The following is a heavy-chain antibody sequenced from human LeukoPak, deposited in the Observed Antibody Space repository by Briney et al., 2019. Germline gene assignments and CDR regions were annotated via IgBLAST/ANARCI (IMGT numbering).Heavy chain of an antibody. CDR3: ARTYRGRYYGMDV. Sequence: SVKVSRKASGGTFSSYAISWVRQAPGQGLEWMGGIIPIFGTANYAQKFQGRVTITADESTGTAYMELSSLRSDDTAVYYCARTYRGRYYGMDVWGQGTTVTVSS. CDR1: GGTFSSYA. CDR2: IIPIFGTA. J-gene: IGHJ6*02. D-gene: IGHD1-14*01. V-gene: IGHV1-69*01.